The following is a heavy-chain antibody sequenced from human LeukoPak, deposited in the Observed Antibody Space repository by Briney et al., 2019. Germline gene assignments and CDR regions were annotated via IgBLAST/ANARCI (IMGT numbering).Heavy chain of an antibody. D-gene: IGHD2-2*01. CDR3: ARDPVQNTDQLPPHKGYMDV. Sequence: GASVKVSCKASGYTFTSYYMHWVRQAPGQGLEWMGIINPSGGSTSYAQKFQGRVTMTRDTSTSTVYMELSSLRSEDTAVYYCARDPVQNTDQLPPHKGYMDVWGKGTTVTVSS. CDR2: INPSGGST. CDR1: GYTFTSYY. V-gene: IGHV1-46*01. J-gene: IGHJ6*03.